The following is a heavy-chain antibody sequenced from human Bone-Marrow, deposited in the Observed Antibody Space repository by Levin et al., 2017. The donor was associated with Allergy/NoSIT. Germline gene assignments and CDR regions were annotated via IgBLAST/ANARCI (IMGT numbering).Heavy chain of an antibody. V-gene: IGHV3-23*01. CDR2: IDTSGVYT. J-gene: IGHJ4*02. CDR3: AKIMVTGGTGD. D-gene: IGHD2-8*01. Sequence: PGGSLRLSCTASGLAFNNYPMTWVRQAPGKGLEWVSSIDTSGVYTYYTDSVKGRFTISRDNSKNMLFLQMNRLRAEDTATYYCAKIMVTGGTGDWGQGTLVTVSS. CDR1: GLAFNNYP.